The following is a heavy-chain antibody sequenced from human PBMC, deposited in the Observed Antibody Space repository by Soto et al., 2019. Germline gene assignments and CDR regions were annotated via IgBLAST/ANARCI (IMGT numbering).Heavy chain of an antibody. CDR1: GFTFSRSD. CDR2: VRSKIHNYAT. V-gene: IGHV3-73*02. Sequence: QLVESGGGLVQAAGSLRLSCSAFGFTFSRSDLHWVRQAPGKGLGWVGRVRSKIHNYATSFAHSVRGRFTISRNDSDNTVSLEMSGLKSEDTALYYCSRHEEGRRMVFYGMDVWGQGTTVTVSS. CDR3: SRHEEGRRMVFYGMDV. J-gene: IGHJ6*02. D-gene: IGHD2-8*01.